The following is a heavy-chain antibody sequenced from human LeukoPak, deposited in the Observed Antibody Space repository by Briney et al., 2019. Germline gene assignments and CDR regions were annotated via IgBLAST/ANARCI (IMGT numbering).Heavy chain of an antibody. J-gene: IGHJ4*02. CDR3: ARELVGCSSTSCYVGGFDY. D-gene: IGHD2-2*01. Sequence: PGGSLRLSCAASGFTFSSYWMHWVRQAPGKGLVWVSRINTDGSSTSYADSVKGRFTISRENAKNSLYLQMNSLRAGDTAVYYCARELVGCSSTSCYVGGFDYWGQGTLVTVSS. V-gene: IGHV3-74*01. CDR1: GFTFSSYW. CDR2: INTDGSST.